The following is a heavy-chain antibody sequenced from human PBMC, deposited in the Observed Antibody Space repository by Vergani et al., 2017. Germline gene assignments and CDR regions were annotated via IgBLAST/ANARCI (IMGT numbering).Heavy chain of an antibody. D-gene: IGHD2-15*01. J-gene: IGHJ6*02. Sequence: QVQLVQSWAEVKKPGASVKVSCKASGYTFIGYYMHWVRQAPGQGLEWMGWINPNSGGTNYAQKFQGRVTMTRDTSISTAYMELSRLRSDDTAVYYCSCSRSLDYYYGMDVWGQGTTVTVSS. V-gene: IGHV1-2*02. CDR3: SCSRSLDYYYGMDV. CDR2: INPNSGGT. CDR1: GYTFIGYY.